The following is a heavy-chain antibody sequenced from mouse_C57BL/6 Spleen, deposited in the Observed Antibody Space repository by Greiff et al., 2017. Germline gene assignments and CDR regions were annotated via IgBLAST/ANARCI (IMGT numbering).Heavy chain of an antibody. Sequence: EVQLVESGGGLVKPGGSLKLSCAASGFTFSSYTMSWVRQTPEKRLEWVATISGGGGNTYYPDSMKGRVTISRDNAKNTLYLQMSSLRSEDAALYYCARRGDSNSAWFAYWGQGTLVTVSA. D-gene: IGHD2-5*01. CDR1: GFTFSSYT. V-gene: IGHV5-9*01. CDR3: ARRGDSNSAWFAY. CDR2: ISGGGGNT. J-gene: IGHJ3*01.